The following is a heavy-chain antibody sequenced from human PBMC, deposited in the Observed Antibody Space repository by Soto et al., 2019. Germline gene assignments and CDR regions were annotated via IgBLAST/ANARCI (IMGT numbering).Heavy chain of an antibody. CDR1: CYSISSSDW. Sequence: SETLSLTCAVSCYSISSSDWWSWVRRPPWKGLEWIGEIYHSGSTNYNPSLESRVTISVDRSKNQFSLKLSSVTAADTAAYSCAREGGAGLRYSDRSQYDLEVWGKGTMVTGSS. J-gene: IGHJ6*04. V-gene: IGHV4-4*02. CDR3: AREGGAGLRYSDRSQYDLEV. D-gene: IGHD3-9*01. CDR2: IYHSGST.